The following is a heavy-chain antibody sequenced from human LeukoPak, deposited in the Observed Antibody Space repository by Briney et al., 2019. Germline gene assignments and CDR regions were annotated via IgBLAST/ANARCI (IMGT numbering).Heavy chain of an antibody. CDR2: ISYDGSNK. CDR1: GFTFSSYA. J-gene: IGHJ4*02. CDR3: ARETLVEMATYFDY. V-gene: IGHV3-30-3*01. Sequence: GGSLRLSCAASGFTFSSYAMHWVRQAPGKGLEWVAVISYDGSNKYYADSVKGRITISRDNSKNTLYLQMNSLRAEDTAVYYCARETLVEMATYFDYWGQGTLVTVSS. D-gene: IGHD5-24*01.